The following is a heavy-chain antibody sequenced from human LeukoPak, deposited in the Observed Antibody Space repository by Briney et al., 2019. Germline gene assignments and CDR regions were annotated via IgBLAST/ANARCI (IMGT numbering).Heavy chain of an antibody. Sequence: MTAETLSLTCTVSGRSISRYYWSWLRQPPGKGLEWLGYIYYSGSTNHNPSLKSRVTISVDTSKNQSSLNLSSVTAADTAVYYCARTHADAFDIWAQGTMVTVSS. CDR1: GRSISRYY. CDR2: IYYSGST. D-gene: IGHD2-2*01. CDR3: ARTHADAFDI. J-gene: IGHJ3*02. V-gene: IGHV4-59*01.